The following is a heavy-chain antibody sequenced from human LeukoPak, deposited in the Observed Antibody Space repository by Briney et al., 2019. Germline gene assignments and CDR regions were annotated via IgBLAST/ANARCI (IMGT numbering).Heavy chain of an antibody. J-gene: IGHJ5*02. V-gene: IGHV4-39*07. D-gene: IGHD4/OR15-4a*01. CDR1: GDSITSGAYY. CDR3: ARRDYAAWFDP. CDR2: VYYSGSI. Sequence: SETLSLTCSVSGDSITSGAYYWVWLRQPPGKGLEWIGSVYYSGSIKYNPSLKGRVSISRDMSKNQFSLNLNSVNATDTAAYYCARRDYAAWFDPWGQGTLVTVSS.